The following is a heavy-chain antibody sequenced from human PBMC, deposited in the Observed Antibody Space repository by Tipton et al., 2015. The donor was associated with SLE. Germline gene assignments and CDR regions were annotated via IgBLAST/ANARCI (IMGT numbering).Heavy chain of an antibody. D-gene: IGHD1-7*01. Sequence: SLRLSCAASGFTFSNLAVSWVRQAPGKGLDWVSSISSSSSYIYYADSVKGRFTISRDNAQNSLYLQMNSLRAEDTAIYYCARSLPATTDYFDYWGQGTLVTVSS. CDR3: ARSLPATTDYFDY. CDR2: ISSSSSYI. V-gene: IGHV3-21*01. J-gene: IGHJ4*02. CDR1: GFTFSNLA.